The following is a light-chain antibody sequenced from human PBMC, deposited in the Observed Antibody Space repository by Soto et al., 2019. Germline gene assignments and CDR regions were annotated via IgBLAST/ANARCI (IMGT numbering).Light chain of an antibody. CDR3: SSFARGDNPHVL. CDR1: SSDVAGSDY. V-gene: IGLV2-8*01. Sequence: QSVLTQPPSASGSPGQSVTISCTGTSSDVAGSDYVSWYQQHPGKAPKLIIYEVTKRPAGVPDRFSGSKSANTASLTVSGLQADDESYYYCSSFARGDNPHVLFGGGTKLTVL. J-gene: IGLJ2*01. CDR2: EVT.